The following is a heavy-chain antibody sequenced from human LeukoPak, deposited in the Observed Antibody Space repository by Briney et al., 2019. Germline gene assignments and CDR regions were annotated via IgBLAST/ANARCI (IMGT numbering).Heavy chain of an antibody. D-gene: IGHD4-17*01. J-gene: IGHJ6*02. V-gene: IGHV3-9*01. CDR1: GFTFDDYA. CDR2: ISWNRGSI. Sequence: PGGSLRLSCAASGFTFDDYAMHWVRQAPGKGLEWVSGISWNRGSIGYADSVTGRFTISRGNAKNSLYLQMNSLRAEDTALYYCAKARTVTTISGMDVWGQGTTVTVSS. CDR3: AKARTVTTISGMDV.